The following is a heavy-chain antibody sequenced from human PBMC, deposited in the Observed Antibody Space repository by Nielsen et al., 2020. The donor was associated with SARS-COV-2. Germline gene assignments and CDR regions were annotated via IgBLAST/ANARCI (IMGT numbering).Heavy chain of an antibody. J-gene: IGHJ4*02. CDR1: GFTFSSYE. Sequence: GGSLRLSCAASGFTFSSYEMNWVRQAPGKGLEWVSYISSSGSTIYYADSVKGRFTISRDNAKNSLYLQMNSLRAEDTAVYYCARVWSPYYYDSSGQWDYWGQGTLVTVSS. CDR2: ISSSGSTI. V-gene: IGHV3-48*03. CDR3: ARVWSPYYYDSSGQWDY. D-gene: IGHD3-22*01.